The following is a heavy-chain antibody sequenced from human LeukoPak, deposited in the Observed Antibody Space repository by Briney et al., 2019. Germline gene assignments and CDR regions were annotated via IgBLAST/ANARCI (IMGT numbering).Heavy chain of an antibody. CDR1: GFTFSIYT. CDR2: INSSSSYI. D-gene: IGHD3-22*01. V-gene: IGHV3-21*01. J-gene: IGHJ6*02. Sequence: PRGALRLSCAASGFTFSIYTMNWVRQAPGKGLEWVSSINSSSSYIYYADSVKGRFTISRDNAENSLYLQMNSLRAEDTAVYYCARDRSRDYYDSSGYYYFYAMDVWGQGTTVTVSS. CDR3: ARDRSRDYYDSSGYYYFYAMDV.